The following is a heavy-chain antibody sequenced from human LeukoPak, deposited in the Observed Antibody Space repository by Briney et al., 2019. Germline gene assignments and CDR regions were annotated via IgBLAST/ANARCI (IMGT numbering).Heavy chain of an antibody. CDR2: IFSNGDT. CDR1: AFTVSRNY. V-gene: IGHV3-53*01. Sequence: GGSLRLSCTASAFTVSRNYMLWVRQAPGEGLEWVSLIFSNGDTHYADSVKGRFTISRDTSKNTASLQMNSLRVEDTAMYYCTRDQMNYWGQGTLVTVSS. D-gene: IGHD5-24*01. J-gene: IGHJ4*02. CDR3: TRDQMNY.